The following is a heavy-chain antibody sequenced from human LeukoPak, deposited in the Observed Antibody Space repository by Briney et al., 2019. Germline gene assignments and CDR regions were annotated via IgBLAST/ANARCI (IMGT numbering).Heavy chain of an antibody. Sequence: PSETLSLTCAVYGGSFSDYYWSWIRHPPGKGLERIGEINHSGSTNSNPSLNSRVTISVHTSKNQYSLQLTLMTAADTAVYYCARGPPRGYYYYYYMDVWGKGTTVTVSS. V-gene: IGHV4-34*01. CDR1: GGSFSDYY. CDR2: INHSGST. CDR3: ARGPPRGYYYYYYMDV. J-gene: IGHJ6*03.